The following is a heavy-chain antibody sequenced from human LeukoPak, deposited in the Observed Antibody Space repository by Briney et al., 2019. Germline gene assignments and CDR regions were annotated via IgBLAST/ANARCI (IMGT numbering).Heavy chain of an antibody. J-gene: IGHJ3*02. CDR3: ARAPRWELLEPDAFDI. V-gene: IGHV1-2*02. CDR2: INPKSGGT. Sequence: ASVKVSCKASGYTFTDYFMNWVRQAPGQGLEWMGWINPKSGGTVYAQKFQGRVTMTRDTSSSTAYMELRSLRSDDTAVYYCARAPRWELLEPDAFDIWGRGTMVTVSS. D-gene: IGHD1-26*01. CDR1: GYTFTDYF.